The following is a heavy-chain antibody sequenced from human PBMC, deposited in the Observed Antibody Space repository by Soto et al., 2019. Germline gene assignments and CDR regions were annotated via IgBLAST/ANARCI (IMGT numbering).Heavy chain of an antibody. CDR3: ARHKVGYCSGGSRYSDY. Sequence: ASVKVSCKASGYTFTSHGINWVRQAPGQGLEWMGWISAYNGNANYAQKLQGRVTMTTDTSTSTAYMELRSLRSDDTAVYYCARHKVGYCSGGSRYSDYWGQGTLVTVSS. V-gene: IGHV1-18*01. CDR2: ISAYNGNA. J-gene: IGHJ4*02. CDR1: GYTFTSHG. D-gene: IGHD2-15*01.